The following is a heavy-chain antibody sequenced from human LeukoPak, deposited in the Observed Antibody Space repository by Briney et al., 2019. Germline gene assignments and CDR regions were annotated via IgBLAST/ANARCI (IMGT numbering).Heavy chain of an antibody. V-gene: IGHV1-3*01. D-gene: IGHD7-27*01. Sequence: ASVKVSCKASGYTFTSYAMHWVRQAPGQRFEWMGWINAGNGNTKYSQKFQGRVTITRDTSASTAYMELSSLRSEDTAVYYCARAEEPETGDPAFDYWGQGTLVTVSS. CDR1: GYTFTSYA. CDR2: INAGNGNT. CDR3: ARAEEPETGDPAFDY. J-gene: IGHJ4*02.